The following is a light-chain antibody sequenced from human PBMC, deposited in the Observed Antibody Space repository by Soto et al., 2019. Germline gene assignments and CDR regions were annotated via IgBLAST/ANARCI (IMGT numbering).Light chain of an antibody. V-gene: IGLV7-43*01. J-gene: IGLJ2*01. CDR1: TGAVTSGYY. CDR3: LLFYGDGVV. CDR2: STT. Sequence: QAVVTQEPSLTVSPGGTVTLTCASSTGAVTSGYYPNWFQQKPGQPPRALIYSTTYKHSWTPARFSGSLLGGRAALTLSGVQPEYEADYYCLLFYGDGVVFGGGTKLTVL.